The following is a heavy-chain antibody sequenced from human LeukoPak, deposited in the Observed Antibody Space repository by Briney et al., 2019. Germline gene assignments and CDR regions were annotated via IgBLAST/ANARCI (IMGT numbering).Heavy chain of an antibody. CDR2: IIPILGIA. CDR3: ARVRNHDSSGKQGTDAFDI. J-gene: IGHJ3*02. V-gene: IGHV1-69*04. Sequence: GASVKVSCKASGGTFSSYAISWVRQAPGQGLEWMGRIIPILGIANYAQKFQGRVTITADKSTSTAYMELSSLRSEDTAVYYCARVRNHDSSGKQGTDAFDIWGQGTMVTVSS. D-gene: IGHD3-22*01. CDR1: GGTFSSYA.